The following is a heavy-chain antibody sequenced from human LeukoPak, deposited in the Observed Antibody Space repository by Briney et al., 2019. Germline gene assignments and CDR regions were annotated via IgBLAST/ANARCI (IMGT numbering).Heavy chain of an antibody. CDR2: ISNSGVST. D-gene: IGHD6-13*01. J-gene: IGHJ6*04. Sequence: GGSLRLSCAASGFTFSNYAMSWVRQAPGKGLEWVSSISNSGVSTDYADSVKGRFTISRDNSKKTLYLQMNSLRAEDTAVYYCAKTAPGIAAAAYYYYGMDVWGKGTTVTVSS. CDR3: AKTAPGIAAAAYYYYGMDV. CDR1: GFTFSNYA. V-gene: IGHV3-23*01.